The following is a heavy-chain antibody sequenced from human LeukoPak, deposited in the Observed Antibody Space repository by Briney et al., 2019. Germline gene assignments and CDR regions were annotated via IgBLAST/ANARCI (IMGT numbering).Heavy chain of an antibody. Sequence: GGSLRLSCALSGLTFSRCWMSWLRQAPGKGLEWVANINQDGSETYVVDSVKGRFTVSRDNAKNLLYLEMDSLRAEDTAVYYCARDRAIFGVVINDVHWGQGTLVIVSS. CDR1: GLTFSRCW. CDR3: ARDRAIFGVVINDVH. J-gene: IGHJ4*02. CDR2: INQDGSET. V-gene: IGHV3-7*01. D-gene: IGHD3-3*01.